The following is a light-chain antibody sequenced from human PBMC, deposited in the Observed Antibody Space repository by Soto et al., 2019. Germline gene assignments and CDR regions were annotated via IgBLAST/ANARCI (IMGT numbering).Light chain of an antibody. V-gene: IGKV3-20*01. CDR2: GAY. Sequence: ENVLTQSPVALSLSPGERVTRSCRSSQSIINNPLAWYQQKPGQAPRLLIYGAYSRATGITDRFSGSGYGTDFTLTIRRLEPEDFAVYYCQQYGSSPPWTFGQGTKVDI. CDR1: QSIINNP. J-gene: IGKJ1*01. CDR3: QQYGSSPPWT.